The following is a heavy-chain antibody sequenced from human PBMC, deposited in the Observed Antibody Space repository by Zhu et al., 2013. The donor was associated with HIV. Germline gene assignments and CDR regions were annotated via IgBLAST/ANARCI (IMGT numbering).Heavy chain of an antibody. V-gene: IGHV3-30*18. CDR2: ISYDGSNK. CDR3: AKDLMRGYKARTGIAAAGTDY. J-gene: IGHJ4*02. D-gene: IGHD6-13*01. Sequence: VQLVESGGGVVQPGRSLRLSCAASGFTFSSYGMHWVRQAPGKGLEWVAVISYDGSNKYYADSVKGRFTISRDNSKNTLYLQMNSLRAEDTAVYYCAKDLMRGYKARTGIAAAGTDYWGQGTLVTVSS. CDR1: GFTFSSYG.